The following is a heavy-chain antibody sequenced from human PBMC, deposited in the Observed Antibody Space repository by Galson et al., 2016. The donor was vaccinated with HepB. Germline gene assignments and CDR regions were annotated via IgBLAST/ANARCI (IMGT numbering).Heavy chain of an antibody. D-gene: IGHD1-26*01. J-gene: IGHJ4*02. CDR2: IYQTGTA. V-gene: IGHV4-4*02. Sequence: SETLSLTCAVSGASISNNYWWSWVRQSPEKGLEWIGEIYQTGTANYDPSFTSRATISVDTSKNQISLRLDSVTAADTAVYYCTRGTLGTTATMAFDYWGQGTLVSGSS. CDR3: TRGTLGTTATMAFDY. CDR1: GASISNNYW.